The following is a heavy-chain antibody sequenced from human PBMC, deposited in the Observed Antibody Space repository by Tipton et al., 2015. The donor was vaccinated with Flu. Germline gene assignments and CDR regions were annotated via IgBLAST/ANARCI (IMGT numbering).Heavy chain of an antibody. D-gene: IGHD3-10*01. V-gene: IGHV4-31*03. J-gene: IGHJ6*02. CDR2: IYYSGST. Sequence: GLVKPSQTLSLTCTVSGDSINSGGAYWTWVRQHPGKGLEWIASIYYSGSTYYNPSLSSRVTISVDTSKKQVSLKVNSVTAADTAVYYCARDQGFGGGLSYDYYVLDVWGQGTTVTVSS. CDR1: GDSINSGGAY. CDR3: ARDQGFGGGLSYDYYVLDV.